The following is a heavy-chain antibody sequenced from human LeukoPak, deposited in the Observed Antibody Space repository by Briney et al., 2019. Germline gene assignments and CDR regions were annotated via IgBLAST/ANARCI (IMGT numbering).Heavy chain of an antibody. V-gene: IGHV4-39*01. D-gene: IGHD2-2*01. CDR1: GGSISSSSYY. J-gene: IGHJ4*02. Sequence: SETLSLTCTVSGGSISSSSYYWGWIRQPPGKGLEWIGSIYYGGSTSYTPSLKSRVTISVDTSKNQFSLKLSSLTAADPAVYYCARHDCSSNSWQPNRRYFDYWGQGTLVTVSS. CDR3: ARHDCSSNSWQPNRRYFDY. CDR2: IYYGGST.